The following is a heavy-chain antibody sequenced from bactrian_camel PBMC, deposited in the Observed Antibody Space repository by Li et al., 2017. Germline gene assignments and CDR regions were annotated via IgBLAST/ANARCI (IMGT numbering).Heavy chain of an antibody. Sequence: VQLVESGGGSVQEGGSLRLSCVASGYIDTSGCMGWFRQVAGKEREGIAAIGTTKALSHYADSVSGRFTISRDSANNALYLQMNSLKPEDTAMYYCAADPRCSGRSPYWGQGTQVTVS. J-gene: IGHJ4*01. CDR3: AADPRCSGRSPY. CDR2: IGTTKALS. V-gene: IGHV3-3*01. CDR1: GYIDTSGC. D-gene: IGHD2*01.